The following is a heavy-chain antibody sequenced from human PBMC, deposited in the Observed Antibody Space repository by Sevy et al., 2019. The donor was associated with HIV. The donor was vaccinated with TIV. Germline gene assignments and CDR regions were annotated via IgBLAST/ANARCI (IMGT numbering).Heavy chain of an antibody. Sequence: SETLSLTCAVYGGSFSGYYWSWIRQPPGKGLEWIGEINHSGSTNYNPSLKSRVTISVDTSKNQFSLKLSSVTAADTAVYYCAGGGRDYDYVRGSYRYASYYFDYWGQGTLVTVSS. V-gene: IGHV4-34*01. J-gene: IGHJ4*02. D-gene: IGHD3-16*02. CDR2: INHSGST. CDR1: GGSFSGYY. CDR3: AGGGRDYDYVRGSYRYASYYFDY.